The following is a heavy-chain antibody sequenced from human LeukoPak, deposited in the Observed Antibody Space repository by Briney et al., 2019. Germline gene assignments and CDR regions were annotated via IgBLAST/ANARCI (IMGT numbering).Heavy chain of an antibody. J-gene: IGHJ5*02. CDR2: ISDYNGNT. D-gene: IGHD4-11*01. V-gene: IGHV1-18*01. CDR1: GYTFTSYG. CDR3: ARDLYRDSLPVSWFDP. Sequence: PGASVKVSCKASGYTFTSYGISWVRQAPGQGREWMGWISDYNGNTNYAQKLQGRVTMTIDTSTSTAYMELRSLRSDDTAVYYCARDLYRDSLPVSWFDPWGQGTLVTVSS.